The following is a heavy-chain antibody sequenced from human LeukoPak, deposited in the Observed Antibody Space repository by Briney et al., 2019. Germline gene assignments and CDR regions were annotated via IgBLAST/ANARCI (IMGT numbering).Heavy chain of an antibody. CDR3: ARRRYNWNAIDY. CDR2: IKQDGSEK. V-gene: IGHV3-7*03. CDR1: GFTLSSYW. Sequence: GGSLRLSCAASGFTLSSYWMSWVRQAPGKGLEWVANIKQDGSEKYYVDSVKGRFTISRDNAKNSLYLQMNSLRAEDTAVYFCARRRYNWNAIDYWGQGTLVTVSS. D-gene: IGHD1-20*01. J-gene: IGHJ4*02.